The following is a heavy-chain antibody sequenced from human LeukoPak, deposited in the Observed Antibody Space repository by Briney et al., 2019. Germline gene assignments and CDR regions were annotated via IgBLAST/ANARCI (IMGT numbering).Heavy chain of an antibody. Sequence: GGSLRLSCAASGFTFSSYAMSWVRQAPGKGLEWVSAISGSGGSTYYADSVKGRFTISRDNSKNTLYQQMNSLRAEDTAVYYCAKDEGDIVVVVAANYWGQGTLVTVSS. J-gene: IGHJ4*02. CDR2: ISGSGGST. CDR1: GFTFSSYA. CDR3: AKDEGDIVVVVAANY. D-gene: IGHD2-15*01. V-gene: IGHV3-23*01.